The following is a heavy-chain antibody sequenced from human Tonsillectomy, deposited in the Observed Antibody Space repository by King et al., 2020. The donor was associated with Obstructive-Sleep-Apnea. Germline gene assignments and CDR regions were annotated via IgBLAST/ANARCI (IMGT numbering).Heavy chain of an antibody. CDR1: GGSFSDYY. J-gene: IGHJ2*01. D-gene: IGHD3-10*01. Sequence: VQLQQWGAGLLKPSEILSLTCAVYGGSFSDYYWSWIRQPPGMGLEGIGEINHSGSTSYSPSLKSRVTISVDTSKNQFSLKLSSVTAADTAVYYCARVPLSYYGSGSNWYFDLWGRGTLVTVSS. CDR3: ARVPLSYYGSGSNWYFDL. CDR2: INHSGST. V-gene: IGHV4-34*01.